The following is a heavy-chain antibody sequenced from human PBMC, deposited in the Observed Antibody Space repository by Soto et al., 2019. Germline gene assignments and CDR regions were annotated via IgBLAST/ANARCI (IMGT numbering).Heavy chain of an antibody. CDR3: AIRGGNSAPGH. Sequence: QVQLVQSGAEEKKPGASVKVSCKASGYTFTSYAMHWVRQAPVQRLEWMGWINAGNGNTKYSQKFQGRVTITRDTSASTAHMEARSLRSENTAVYYCAIRGGNSAPGHWGQGTLVTVSS. CDR2: INAGNGNT. CDR1: GYTFTSYA. D-gene: IGHD1-7*01. J-gene: IGHJ4*01. V-gene: IGHV1-3*05.